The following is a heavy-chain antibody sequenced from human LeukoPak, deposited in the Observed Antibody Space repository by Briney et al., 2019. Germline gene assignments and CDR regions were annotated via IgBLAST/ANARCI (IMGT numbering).Heavy chain of an antibody. CDR3: ARETPPGIAVAGTFYLDY. CDR2: IYTSGST. CDR1: GGSISSSSYY. V-gene: IGHV4-61*02. D-gene: IGHD6-19*01. Sequence: SETLSLTCTVSGGSISSSSYYWGWIRQPAGKGLEWIGRIYTSGSTNYNPSLKSRVTMPVDTSKNQFSLKLSSVTAADTAVYYCARETPPGIAVAGTFYLDYWGQGTLVTVSS. J-gene: IGHJ4*02.